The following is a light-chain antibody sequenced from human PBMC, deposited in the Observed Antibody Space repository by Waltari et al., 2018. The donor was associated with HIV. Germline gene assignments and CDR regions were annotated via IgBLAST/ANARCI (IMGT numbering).Light chain of an antibody. CDR1: SSDVGGYNY. CDR2: DVT. J-gene: IGLJ2*01. CDR3: SSYTTSRTVV. Sequence: QSALTQPASVSGSPGQSITISCTGTSSDVGGYNYVSWYQQHPGKAPKLMVYDVTNRPSGVSNRFAGSKSGNTAFLTISGLQAEDEADYYCSSYTTSRTVVCGGGTKLTVL. V-gene: IGLV2-14*03.